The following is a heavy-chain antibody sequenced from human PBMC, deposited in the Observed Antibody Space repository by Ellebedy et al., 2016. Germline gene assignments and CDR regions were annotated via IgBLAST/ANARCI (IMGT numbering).Heavy chain of an antibody. Sequence: SGPTLVKPRQTLTLTCTFSGFSLDTGAVVVGWVRQPPGKALGWLSFIYGNGDERYRPSLRSRLSISKDTSKNQVVLTMTNMDPVDTATYYCVHRTTVTSVDYWGQGSLVTVSS. V-gene: IGHV2-5*01. J-gene: IGHJ4*02. CDR2: IYGNGDE. CDR3: VHRTTVTSVDY. D-gene: IGHD4-11*01. CDR1: GFSLDTGAVV.